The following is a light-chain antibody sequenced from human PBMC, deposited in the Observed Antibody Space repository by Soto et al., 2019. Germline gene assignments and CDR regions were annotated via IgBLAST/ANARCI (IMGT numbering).Light chain of an antibody. Sequence: QSALTQPPSASGSPGQSVTISCTGTSSDVGGYNYVSWYQQHPGKAPKLIIYEVSKRPSGVPDRFSGSKSGNTASLTVSGLQAEDEADYYCSSYTSSSIDYVFGTGTKLTVL. V-gene: IGLV2-8*01. CDR3: SSYTSSSIDYV. CDR1: SSDVGGYNY. J-gene: IGLJ1*01. CDR2: EVS.